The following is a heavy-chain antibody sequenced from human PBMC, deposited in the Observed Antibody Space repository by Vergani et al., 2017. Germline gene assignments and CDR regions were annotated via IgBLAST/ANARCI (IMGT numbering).Heavy chain of an antibody. CDR1: GGSISSGSYY. D-gene: IGHD3-3*01. J-gene: IGHJ6*02. V-gene: IGHV4-61*02. CDR2: IYTSGST. Sequence: QVQLQESGPGLVKPSQTLSLTCTVSGGSISSGSYYWSWIRQPAGKGLEWIGRIYTSGSTNYNPSLKSRVTISVDTSKNQFSLKLSSVTAADTAVYYCARELARDFWSGYYVGNYYYYGMDVWGQGTTVTVSS. CDR3: ARELARDFWSGYYVGNYYYYGMDV.